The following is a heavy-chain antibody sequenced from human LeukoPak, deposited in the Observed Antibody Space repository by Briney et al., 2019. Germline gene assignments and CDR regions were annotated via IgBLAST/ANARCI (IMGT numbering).Heavy chain of an antibody. V-gene: IGHV1-2*02. Sequence: GASVKVSCKASGYTFTGYYMHWVRQAPGQGLEWMGWINPNSGGTNYAQKLQGRVTMTTDTSTSTAYMELRSLRSDDTAIYYCARDGIGSDYVRYFDYWGQGTLVTVSS. D-gene: IGHD3-10*02. CDR1: GYTFTGYY. CDR3: ARDGIGSDYVRYFDY. J-gene: IGHJ4*02. CDR2: INPNSGGT.